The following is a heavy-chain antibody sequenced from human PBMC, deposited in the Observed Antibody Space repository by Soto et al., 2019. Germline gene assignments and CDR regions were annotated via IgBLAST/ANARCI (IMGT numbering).Heavy chain of an antibody. V-gene: IGHV1-69*01. CDR2: IIPTVGTA. J-gene: IGHJ6*02. D-gene: IGHD6-6*01. CDR3: SAGSNIAGRQLGMDV. Sequence: QVQLVQSGAEVKKPGSSVKVSCKASGDPFSTYAMIWVRQAPGQRLEWMGGIIPTVGTANKAQKFQGRGTITADESTSTAYIEMSSLRTEDTAVYYCSAGSNIAGRQLGMDVWGEGTTVIVSS. CDR1: GDPFSTYA.